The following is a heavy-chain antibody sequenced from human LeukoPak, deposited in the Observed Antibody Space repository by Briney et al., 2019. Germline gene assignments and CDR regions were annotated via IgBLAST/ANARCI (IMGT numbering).Heavy chain of an antibody. CDR1: GGSISSYY. D-gene: IGHD4-17*01. CDR2: IYTSGST. J-gene: IGHJ5*02. CDR3: TRDTGTTGEVKFDP. V-gene: IGHV4-4*07. Sequence: SETLSLTCTVSGGSISSYYWSWIQQPPGKGLEWIGRIYTSGSTTYNPSLKSRVTMSVDTSKSQFSLNLMSVTAADTAVYYCTRDTGTTGEVKFDPWGQGTLVTVSS.